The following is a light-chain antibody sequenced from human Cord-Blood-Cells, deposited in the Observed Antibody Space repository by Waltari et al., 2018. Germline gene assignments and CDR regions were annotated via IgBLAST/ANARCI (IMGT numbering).Light chain of an antibody. Sequence: QSALAQPASVSGSPGKSITISCTGTSSDVGSYNLVSWYQQHPGKAHKLMIYEGSKRPSGVSNRFSGSKSGNTASLTISGLQAEDEADYYCCSYAGSSTVVFGGGTKLTVL. CDR1: SSDVGSYNL. CDR2: EGS. J-gene: IGLJ2*01. V-gene: IGLV2-23*01. CDR3: CSYAGSSTVV.